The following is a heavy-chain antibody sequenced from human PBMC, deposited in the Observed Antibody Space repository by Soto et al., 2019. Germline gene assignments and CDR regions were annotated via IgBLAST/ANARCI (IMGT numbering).Heavy chain of an antibody. J-gene: IGHJ6*02. D-gene: IGHD3-10*01. CDR1: GGSISGYY. V-gene: IGHV4-59*01. Sequence: SETLSLTCTVSGGSISGYYWSWIRQPPGKGLEWIGYIYYSGSTNYNPSLKSRVTISVDTSKNQFSLKLSSVTAADTAVYYCARXAGSGSHDYYYYYGMDVWGQGTTVTVSS. CDR2: IYYSGST. CDR3: ARXAGSGSHDYYYYYGMDV.